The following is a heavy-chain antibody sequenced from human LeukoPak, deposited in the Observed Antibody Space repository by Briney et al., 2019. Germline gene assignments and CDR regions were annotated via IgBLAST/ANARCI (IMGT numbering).Heavy chain of an antibody. D-gene: IGHD6-13*01. V-gene: IGHV4-59*08. CDR1: GGSISSYY. CDR2: IYYSGST. CDR3: ARRGIAAAGTGNYYYYMDV. Sequence: SETLSLTCTVSGGSISSYYWSWIRQPPGKGLEWIGYIYYSGSTTYNPSLKSRVTISVDTSKNQFSLKLSSVTAADTAVYYCARRGIAAAGTGNYYYYMDVWGKGTTVTVSS. J-gene: IGHJ6*03.